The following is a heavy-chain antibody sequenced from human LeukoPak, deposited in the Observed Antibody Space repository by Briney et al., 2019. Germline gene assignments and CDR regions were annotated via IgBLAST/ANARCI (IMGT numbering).Heavy chain of an antibody. CDR1: GFTFSHYW. CDR2: IHGDGSSP. V-gene: IGHV3-74*01. Sequence: PGGSPRLSCAASGFTFSHYWMHWVRQVPGKGLVWVSRIHGDGSSPIYADSVKGRFTISRDNAKNTLYLQMNSLGVEDGGIYYCARDGSLPDYWGQGTLVTVSS. CDR3: ARDGSLPDY. J-gene: IGHJ4*02. D-gene: IGHD1-1*01.